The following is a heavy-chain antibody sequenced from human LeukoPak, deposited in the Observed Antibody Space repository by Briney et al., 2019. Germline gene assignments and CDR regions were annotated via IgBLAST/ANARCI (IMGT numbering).Heavy chain of an antibody. J-gene: IGHJ4*02. CDR1: GYTFTNHG. CDR2: ISGYNGNT. D-gene: IGHD4-17*01. CDR3: ARDLSLGRHDNGEPFDS. Sequence: ASVKVSCKTSGYTFTNHGISWVRQAPGQGLEWMGWISGYNGNTNYVQKFRGRITMTTDTSTSTAYLQLRSLSSDDTALYYCARDLSLGRHDNGEPFDSWGQGTLVTVSS. V-gene: IGHV1-18*01.